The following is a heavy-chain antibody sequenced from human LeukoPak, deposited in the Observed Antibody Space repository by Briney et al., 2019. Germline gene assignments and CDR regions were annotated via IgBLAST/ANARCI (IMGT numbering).Heavy chain of an antibody. CDR1: GGSISSLY. CDR2: IYYTGST. D-gene: IGHD6-6*01. Sequence: SETLSLTCSVSGGSISSLYWSWIRQPPGKGLEGIGYIYYTGSTNYNPSLKSRVTMFVDMSKNQFSLRLSSVTAADTAVYYCARHRAYSSSSPFDYWGQGTLVTVSS. CDR3: ARHRAYSSSSPFDY. V-gene: IGHV4-59*08. J-gene: IGHJ4*02.